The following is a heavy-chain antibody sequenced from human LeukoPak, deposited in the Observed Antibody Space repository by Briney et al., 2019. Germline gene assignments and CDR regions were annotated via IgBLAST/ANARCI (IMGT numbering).Heavy chain of an antibody. CDR2: INPSGGST. CDR3: ARDRGAFTMVRGDPFDY. CDR1: GYTFTSYY. D-gene: IGHD3-10*01. Sequence: ASVKVSCKASGYTFTSYYMHWVRQAPGQGLEWMGIINPSGGSTSYAQKFQGRVTMTRDTSTSTVYMELSSLRSEDTAVYYCARDRGAFTMVRGDPFDYWGQGTLVTVSS. J-gene: IGHJ4*02. V-gene: IGHV1-46*01.